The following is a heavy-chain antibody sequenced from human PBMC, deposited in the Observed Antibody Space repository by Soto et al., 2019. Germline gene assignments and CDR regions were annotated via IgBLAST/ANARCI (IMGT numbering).Heavy chain of an antibody. CDR1: GGSFSGYY. J-gene: IGHJ4*02. D-gene: IGHD5-12*01. V-gene: IGHV4-34*01. Sequence: SETLSLTCAVYGGSFSGYYWSWIRQPPGKGLEWIGEINHSGSTNYNPSLKSRVTISVDTSKNQFSLKVSSVTAADTAVYYCAREMATIVPHFDYWGQGTLVTVSS. CDR2: INHSGST. CDR3: AREMATIVPHFDY.